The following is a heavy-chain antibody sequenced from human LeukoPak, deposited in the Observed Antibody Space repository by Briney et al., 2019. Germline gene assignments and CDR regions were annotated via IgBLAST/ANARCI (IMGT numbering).Heavy chain of an antibody. V-gene: IGHV4-28*01. CDR3: ARQSGSYGVY. CDR2: MYYSGST. J-gene: IGHJ4*02. Sequence: PSDTLSLTCAVSDYSISSSNWWGWIRQPPGKGPEWIGYMYYSGSTYYNPSLKSRVTMSVDTSKNQFSLKLSSVTAVDTAVYYCARQSGSYGVYWGQGTLVTVSS. CDR1: DYSISSSNW. D-gene: IGHD1-26*01.